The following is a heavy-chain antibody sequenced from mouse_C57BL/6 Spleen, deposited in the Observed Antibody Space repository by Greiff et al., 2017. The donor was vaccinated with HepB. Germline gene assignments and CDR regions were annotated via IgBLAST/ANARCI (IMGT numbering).Heavy chain of an antibody. Sequence: EVQGVESGGGLVKPGGSLKLSCAASGFTFSSYAMSWVRQTPEKRLEWVATISDGGSYTYYPDNVKGRFTISSDNAKNNLYLQMSHLKSEDTAMYYCARKDDYYGSSLDYWGQSTTLTVSS. V-gene: IGHV5-4*01. J-gene: IGHJ2*01. CDR3: ARKDDYYGSSLDY. CDR2: ISDGGSYT. CDR1: GFTFSSYA. D-gene: IGHD1-1*01.